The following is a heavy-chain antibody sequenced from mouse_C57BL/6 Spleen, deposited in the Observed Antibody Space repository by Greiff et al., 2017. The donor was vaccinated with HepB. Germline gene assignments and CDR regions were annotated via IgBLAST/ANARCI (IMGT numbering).Heavy chain of an antibody. CDR3: AREGDYYGSEYYFDY. CDR1: GFTFSSYA. Sequence: EVQLQESGGGLVKPGGSLKLSCAASGFTFSSYAMSWVRQTPEKRLEWVATISDGGSYTYYPDNVKGRFTISRDNAKNNLYLQMSHLKSEDTAMYYCAREGDYYGSEYYFDYWGQGTTLTVSS. CDR2: ISDGGSYT. V-gene: IGHV5-4*01. D-gene: IGHD1-1*01. J-gene: IGHJ2*01.